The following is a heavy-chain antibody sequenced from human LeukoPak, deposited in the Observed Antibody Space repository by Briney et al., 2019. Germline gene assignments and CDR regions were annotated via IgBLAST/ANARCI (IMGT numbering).Heavy chain of an antibody. D-gene: IGHD6-13*01. Sequence: PGGSLRLSCAASGFTFSSCWMSWVRQAPGKGLEWVANIKQDGSEKYYVDSVKGRFTISRDNVKNSVYLQMNSLRAEDTAVYSCARAVAAADSYWGRGTLVTVSS. V-gene: IGHV3-7*04. CDR2: IKQDGSEK. CDR3: ARAVAAADSY. J-gene: IGHJ4*02. CDR1: GFTFSSCW.